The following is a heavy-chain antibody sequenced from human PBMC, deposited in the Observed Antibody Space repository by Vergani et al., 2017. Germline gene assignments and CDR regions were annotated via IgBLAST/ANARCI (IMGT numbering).Heavy chain of an antibody. Sequence: QVQLVQSGSELKKPGASVKVSCKASGYTFTSYAMNWVRQAPGQGLEWMGWINTNTGNPTYAQGFTGRFVFSLDTSVSTAYLQISSLKAEDTAMYYCARQVAVAGKWWGPYYYYGMDVWGQGTTVTVSS. D-gene: IGHD6-19*01. V-gene: IGHV7-4-1*02. CDR1: GYTFTSYA. J-gene: IGHJ6*02. CDR2: INTNTGNP. CDR3: ARQVAVAGKWWGPYYYYGMDV.